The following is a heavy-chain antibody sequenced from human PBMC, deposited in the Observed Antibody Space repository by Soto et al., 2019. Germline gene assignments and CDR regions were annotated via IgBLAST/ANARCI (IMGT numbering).Heavy chain of an antibody. CDR1: GFTFSSYG. Sequence: PGGSLRLSCAGSGFTFSSYGMHWVRQAPGKGLEWVAVISYDGSNNYYADSVKGRFTISRDNSKNTLYLQMNSLRAEDTAVYYCAKLFTLPYYAFWSGYYVFDYCGQGTLVTV. CDR2: ISYDGSNN. CDR3: AKLFTLPYYAFWSGYYVFDY. J-gene: IGHJ4*02. D-gene: IGHD3-3*01. V-gene: IGHV3-30*18.